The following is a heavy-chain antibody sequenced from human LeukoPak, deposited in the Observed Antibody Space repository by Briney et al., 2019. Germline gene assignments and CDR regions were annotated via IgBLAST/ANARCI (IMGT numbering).Heavy chain of an antibody. CDR1: GGSIISYY. Sequence: SETLSLTCTVSGGSIISYYWSWIRQPPGKGLEWIGYFFYGGSTTYNPSLKSRATISADTSKNQFSLKLNSVTAADSAVYYCARDSGQYDTSGFYYYYMDVWGKGTTVTVSS. D-gene: IGHD3-22*01. V-gene: IGHV4-59*01. CDR2: FFYGGST. J-gene: IGHJ6*03. CDR3: ARDSGQYDTSGFYYYYMDV.